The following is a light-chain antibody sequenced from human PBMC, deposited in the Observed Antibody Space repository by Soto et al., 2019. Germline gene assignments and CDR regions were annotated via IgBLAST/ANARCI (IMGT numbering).Light chain of an antibody. CDR2: LGS. Sequence: PLSLPVTPGEPASISCRSSQSLLHSNGYNYLDWFLQKPGQSPHLLIYLGSNRSSGVPDRLSGSGSGTDFTLEISRVEAEDVGVYYCMQALQTPTFGQGTKVDIK. V-gene: IGKV2-28*01. CDR1: QSLLHSNGYNY. CDR3: MQALQTPT. J-gene: IGKJ1*01.